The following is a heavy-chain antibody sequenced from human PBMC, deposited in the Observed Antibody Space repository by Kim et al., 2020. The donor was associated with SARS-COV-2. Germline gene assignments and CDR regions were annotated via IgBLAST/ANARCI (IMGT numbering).Heavy chain of an antibody. D-gene: IGHD6-19*01. Sequence: GGSLRLSCAASGFTFSSYAMSWVRQAPGKGLEWVSAISGSGGSTYYADSVKGRFTISRDNSKNTLYLQMNSLRAEDTAVYYCAKGYSSGWAALGDYYYGMDVGGQGTTVTVSS. CDR3: AKGYSSGWAALGDYYYGMDV. CDR2: ISGSGGST. CDR1: GFTFSSYA. J-gene: IGHJ6*02. V-gene: IGHV3-23*01.